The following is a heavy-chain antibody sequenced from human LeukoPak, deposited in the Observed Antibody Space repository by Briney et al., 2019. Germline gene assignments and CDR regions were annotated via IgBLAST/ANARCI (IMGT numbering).Heavy chain of an antibody. V-gene: IGHV4-30-2*01. D-gene: IGHD3-22*01. Sequence: TPSLTCAVSGASISSGDYSWSRIRQPPGKGLEWIGYTYHGGSSYSNPSLKSRVTISVDTSKNQFSLKVNSVTAADTAVYYCARIYGSSGYYFDYWGQGTLVTISS. J-gene: IGHJ4*02. CDR3: ARIYGSSGYYFDY. CDR1: GASISSGDYS. CDR2: TYHGGSS.